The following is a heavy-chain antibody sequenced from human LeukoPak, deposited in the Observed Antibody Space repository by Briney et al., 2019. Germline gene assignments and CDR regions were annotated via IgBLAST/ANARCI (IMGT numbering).Heavy chain of an antibody. CDR3: ATVIPGDDAAAFDY. CDR2: FDPEDGET. Sequence: EASVKVSCKVSGYTLTELSMHWVRQAPGKGLEWMGGFDPEDGETIYAQKFQGRVTMTEDTSTDTAYMELSSLRSEDTAVYYCATVIPGDDAAAFDYWGQGTLVTVSS. V-gene: IGHV1-24*01. CDR1: GYTLTELS. J-gene: IGHJ4*02. D-gene: IGHD3-10*01.